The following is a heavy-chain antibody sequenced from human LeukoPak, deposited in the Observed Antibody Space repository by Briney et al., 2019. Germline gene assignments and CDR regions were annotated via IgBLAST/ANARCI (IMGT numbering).Heavy chain of an antibody. Sequence: GGSLRLSCAASGFSFITYAMNWVRQAPGKGLEWVSGISGTGSAVGYADSVKGRFTVSRDISKRTVYLQMSGLRVDDTATYYCVKGSGTHYYFYYMDVWGKGTPVTVSS. J-gene: IGHJ6*03. V-gene: IGHV3-23*01. CDR1: GFSFITYA. CDR2: ISGTGSAV. CDR3: VKGSGTHYYFYYMDV. D-gene: IGHD1-26*01.